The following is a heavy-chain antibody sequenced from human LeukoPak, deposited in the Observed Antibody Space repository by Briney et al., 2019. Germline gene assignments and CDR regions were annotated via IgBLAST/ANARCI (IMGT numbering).Heavy chain of an antibody. D-gene: IGHD2-2*01. CDR2: ITSSSSYI. J-gene: IGHJ3*02. V-gene: IGHV3-21*01. CDR3: ARALGTYCSSTSCYVDAFDI. Sequence: PGGSLRLSCAASGFTFSSYSMNWVRQAPGKGLEWVSSITSSSSYIYYADSVKGRFTISRDNAKNSLYLQMNSLRAEDTAVYYCARALGTYCSSTSCYVDAFDIWGQGTMVTVSS. CDR1: GFTFSSYS.